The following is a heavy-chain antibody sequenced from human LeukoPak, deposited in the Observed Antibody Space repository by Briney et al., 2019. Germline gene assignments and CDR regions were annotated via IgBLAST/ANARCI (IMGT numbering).Heavy chain of an antibody. CDR2: INAGNGHT. J-gene: IGHJ4*02. CDR1: GYTFTSYD. V-gene: IGHV1-3*03. Sequence: VASVKVSCKASGYTFTSYDINWVRQATGQGLEWMGWINAGNGHTKYSQEFQGRVTITRDTSASTAYMELSSLRSEDMAVYYCASNSGRYSSSWLPLYNWGQGTLVTVSS. CDR3: ASNSGRYSSSWLPLYN. D-gene: IGHD6-13*01.